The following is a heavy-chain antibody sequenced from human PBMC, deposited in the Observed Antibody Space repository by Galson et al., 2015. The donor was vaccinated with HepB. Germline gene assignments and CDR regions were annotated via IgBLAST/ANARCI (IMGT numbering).Heavy chain of an antibody. CDR3: ARFLGDYYDSSGYLRPADWFDP. D-gene: IGHD3-22*01. Sequence: TLSLTCAVYGGSFSGYYWSWIRQPPGKGLEWIGEINHNGSTNYNPSLKSRVTISVDTSKNQFSLKLSSVTAADTAVYYCARFLGDYYDSSGYLRPADWFDPWGQGTLVTVSS. V-gene: IGHV4-34*01. CDR2: INHNGST. CDR1: GGSFSGYY. J-gene: IGHJ5*02.